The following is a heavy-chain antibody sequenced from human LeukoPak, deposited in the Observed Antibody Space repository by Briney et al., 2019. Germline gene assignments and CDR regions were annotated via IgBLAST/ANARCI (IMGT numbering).Heavy chain of an antibody. CDR2: ISAYNGNT. J-gene: IGHJ3*02. Sequence: VASVKVSCKASGYTFTTYGISWVRQAPGQGLEWMGWISAYNGNTDYAQKLQGRVTMTTETSTSTAYMELRSLRSDDTAVYYCAQTTVTTSDDAFDIWGQGTMVTVSS. CDR1: GYTFTTYG. V-gene: IGHV1-18*01. CDR3: AQTTVTTSDDAFDI. D-gene: IGHD4-17*01.